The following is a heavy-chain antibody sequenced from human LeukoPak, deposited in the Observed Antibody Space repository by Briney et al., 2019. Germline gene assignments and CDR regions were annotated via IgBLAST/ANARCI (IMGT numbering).Heavy chain of an antibody. D-gene: IGHD1-1*01. CDR3: AKVDYWSPENYLDS. J-gene: IGHJ4*02. CDR1: GFXFGSYA. Sequence: GGSLRLSCAASGFXFGSYAITWVRQAPGKGLESVSVITDGADTYYADSVKGRFTISRDNSQNTVHLQMDNLRADDTAVYYCAKVDYWSPENYLDSWGQGTLVTVSS. V-gene: IGHV3-23*01. CDR2: ITDGADT.